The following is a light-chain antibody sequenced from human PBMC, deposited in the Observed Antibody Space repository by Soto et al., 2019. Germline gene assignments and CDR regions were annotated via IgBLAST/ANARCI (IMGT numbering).Light chain of an antibody. CDR3: QQFSSWPFS. CDR2: GAS. CDR1: QSVSNN. Sequence: EIVLTQSPATLSVFPGAKATLSCGASQSVSNNLAWYHQKPGQAPRPLIYGASTRATGVPARFSGSGSGTEFTRTISSLQSEDSGICYCQQFSSWPFSFGAGTKVAIE. V-gene: IGKV3-15*01. J-gene: IGKJ3*01.